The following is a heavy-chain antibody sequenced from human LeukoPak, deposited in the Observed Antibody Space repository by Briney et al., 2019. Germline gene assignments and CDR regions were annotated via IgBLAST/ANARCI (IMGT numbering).Heavy chain of an antibody. CDR1: GFTVSSSF. J-gene: IGHJ6*02. CDR3: TRDPSSTAGYGMDV. D-gene: IGHD2-2*01. CDR2: IHIDAGATT. Sequence: GRSLRLSCAASGFTVSSSFMSWVRQAPGKGLEWVSVIHIDAGATTYYADPVRGRFTVSRDDSKNTVFLQMDSLRVEDTAVYYCTRDPSSTAGYGMDVWGQGTTVTVSS. V-gene: IGHV3-66*01.